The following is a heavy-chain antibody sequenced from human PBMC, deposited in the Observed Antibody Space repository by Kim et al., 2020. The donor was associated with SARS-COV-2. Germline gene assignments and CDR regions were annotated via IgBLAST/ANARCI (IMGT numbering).Heavy chain of an antibody. V-gene: IGHV4-31*03. CDR3: AGASPILRYFDWLPPCDY. D-gene: IGHD3-9*01. J-gene: IGHJ4*02. CDR2: IYYSGST. Sequence: SETLSLTCTVSGGSISSGGYYWSWIRQHPGKGLEWIGYIYYSGSTYYNPSLKSRVTISVDTSKNQFSLKLSSVTAADTAVYYCAGASPILRYFDWLPPCDYWGQGTLVTVSS. CDR1: GGSISSGGYY.